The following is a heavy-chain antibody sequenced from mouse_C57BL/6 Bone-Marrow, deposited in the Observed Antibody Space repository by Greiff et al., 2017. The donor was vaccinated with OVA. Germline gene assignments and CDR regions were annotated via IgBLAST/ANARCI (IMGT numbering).Heavy chain of an antibody. CDR3: ARYYGSSPYYYAMDY. CDR1: GYTFTSYW. V-gene: IGHV1-52*01. J-gene: IGHJ4*01. CDR2: IDPSDSET. D-gene: IGHD1-1*01. Sequence: QVQLQQPGAELVRPGSSVKLSCKASGYTFTSYWMHWVEQRPIQGLEWIGNIDPSDSETHYNQKFKDKATLTVDKSSSTAYMQLSSLTSEDSAVYYCARYYGSSPYYYAMDYWGQGTSVTVSS.